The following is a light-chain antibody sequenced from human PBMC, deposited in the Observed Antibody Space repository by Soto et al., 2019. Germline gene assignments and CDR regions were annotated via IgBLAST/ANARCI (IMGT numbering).Light chain of an antibody. CDR1: QSVNSW. V-gene: IGKV1-5*01. J-gene: IGKJ3*01. CDR3: HQYNSFSYT. CDR2: DAS. Sequence: DVQMTQSPSTLSAFAGDRVTITCRASQSVNSWLAWYQQRPGKAPKLLIYDASTLESGVPSRFSGSGSGTEFTLTISSLQPDDFATYYCHQYNSFSYTLGPGTKVDIK.